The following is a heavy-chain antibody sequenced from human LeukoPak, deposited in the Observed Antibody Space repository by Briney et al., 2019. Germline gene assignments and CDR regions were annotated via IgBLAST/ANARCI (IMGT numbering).Heavy chain of an antibody. CDR2: ISAYNGNT. Sequence: ASVKVSCKASGYTFTSYGISWVRQAPGQGLEWMGWISAYNGNTNYAQKLQGRVTMTTDTSTSTAYMELRSLRSDDTAVYYCARDRPSYDFWSNTTDVWGQGTTVTVSS. CDR1: GYTFTSYG. J-gene: IGHJ6*02. V-gene: IGHV1-18*01. D-gene: IGHD3-3*01. CDR3: ARDRPSYDFWSNTTDV.